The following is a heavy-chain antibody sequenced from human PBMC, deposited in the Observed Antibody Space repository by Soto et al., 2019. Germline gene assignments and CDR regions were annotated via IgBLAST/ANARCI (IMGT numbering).Heavy chain of an antibody. D-gene: IGHD6-19*01. J-gene: IGHJ6*02. Sequence: GASVKVSCKASGYTFTGYYMHWVRQAPGQGLEWMGWINPNSGGTNYAQKFQGRVTMTRDTSISTAYMELSRLRSDDTAVYYCASVVAGNRRFYYYYGMDVWGQGTTVTVSS. CDR1: GYTFTGYY. V-gene: IGHV1-2*02. CDR2: INPNSGGT. CDR3: ASVVAGNRRFYYYYGMDV.